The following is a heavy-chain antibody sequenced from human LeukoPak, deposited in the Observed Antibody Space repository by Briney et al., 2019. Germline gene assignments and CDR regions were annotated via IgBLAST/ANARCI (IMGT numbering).Heavy chain of an antibody. Sequence: SETLSLTCAVYGGSFSGYYWSWIRQPPGKGLEWIGEINHSGSTNYNPSLKSRVTISVDTSKNQFSLKLRSETAAETAVYYCARHYGGSGSLHFDYWGQGTLVTVSS. D-gene: IGHD3-10*01. J-gene: IGHJ4*02. V-gene: IGHV4-34*01. CDR2: INHSGST. CDR3: ARHYGGSGSLHFDY. CDR1: GGSFSGYY.